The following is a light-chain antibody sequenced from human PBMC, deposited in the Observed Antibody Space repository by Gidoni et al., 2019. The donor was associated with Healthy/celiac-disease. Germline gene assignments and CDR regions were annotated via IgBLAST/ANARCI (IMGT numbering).Light chain of an antibody. J-gene: IGKJ4*01. CDR2: GAS. CDR1: QRVSSSY. Sequence: ETVLTQSPGTLSLSPGERATLSCRASQRVSSSYLAWYQQKPGQAPRLLIYGASSRATGIPDRFRGSGSGTDFTLTISRLEPEDFAVYYCQQYGSSPLTFGGGTKVEIK. V-gene: IGKV3-20*01. CDR3: QQYGSSPLT.